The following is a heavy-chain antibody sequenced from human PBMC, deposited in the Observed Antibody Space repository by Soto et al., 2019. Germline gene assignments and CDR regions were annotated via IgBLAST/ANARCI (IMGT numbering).Heavy chain of an antibody. Sequence: SETLSLTCTVSGGSISSYYWSWIRQPPGKGLEWIGYIYYSGSTNYNPSLKSRVTISVDTSKSQFSLKLSSVTAADTAVYYCARSRGSPGYYYYYYMDVWGKGTTVTVSS. V-gene: IGHV4-59*01. D-gene: IGHD2-15*01. CDR1: GGSISSYY. CDR3: ARSRGSPGYYYYYYMDV. CDR2: IYYSGST. J-gene: IGHJ6*03.